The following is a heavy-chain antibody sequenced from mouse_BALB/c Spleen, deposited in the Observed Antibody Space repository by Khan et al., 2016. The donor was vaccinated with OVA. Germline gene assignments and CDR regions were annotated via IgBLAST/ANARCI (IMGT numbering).Heavy chain of an antibody. V-gene: IGHV1-4*01. CDR2: INPSNGYT. J-gene: IGHJ3*01. CDR1: GYTFPSYT. D-gene: IGHD2-14*01. CDR3: VRDGAYHRNDGWFAY. Sequence: QMQLEESGAELARPGASVKMSCKASGYTFPSYTIHWIKPRPGQGLEWIGHINPSNGYTNFNQKFKDKATLTTDKSSTTAYLQLSSLTSDDSAVYNCVRDGAYHRNDGWFAYWGQGTLVTVSA.